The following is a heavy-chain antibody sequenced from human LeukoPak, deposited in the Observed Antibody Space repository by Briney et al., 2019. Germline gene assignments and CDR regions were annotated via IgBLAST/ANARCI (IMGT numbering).Heavy chain of an antibody. Sequence: AASVTVSCTASGYTFTGYYMHWVRQAPGQGLEWMGWINPNSGGTNYAQKFQGRVTMTRDTSITTAYMELSRLRSDDTAVYYCARESSYYGSGSYHAYWGQGTLVTVSS. CDR3: ARESSYYGSGSYHAY. D-gene: IGHD3-10*01. CDR1: GYTFTGYY. V-gene: IGHV1-2*02. J-gene: IGHJ4*02. CDR2: INPNSGGT.